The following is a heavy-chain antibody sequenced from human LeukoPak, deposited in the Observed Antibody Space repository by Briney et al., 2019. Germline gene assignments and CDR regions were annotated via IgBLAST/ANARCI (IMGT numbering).Heavy chain of an antibody. CDR2: IYYSGGT. J-gene: IGHJ6*02. CDR1: GASISSYY. D-gene: IGHD6-25*01. V-gene: IGHV4-59*01. CDR3: ARVQRGGYHYYGMDV. Sequence: NPSETLSLTCAVSGASISSYYWSWIRQPPGKGLEWIGFIYYSGGTNYSPSLKSRVTISVDTSKKQFSLKLSSVTAADTAVYYCARVQRGGYHYYGMDVWGQGTTVTVSS.